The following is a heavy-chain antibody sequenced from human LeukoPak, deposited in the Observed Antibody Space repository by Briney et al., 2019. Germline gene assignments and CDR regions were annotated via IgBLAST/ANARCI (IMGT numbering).Heavy chain of an antibody. V-gene: IGHV7-4-1*02. J-gene: IGHJ6*02. D-gene: IGHD4-17*01. CDR3: ARGPNDYGDYWYYYYCMDV. CDR2: INTNTGNP. Sequence: ASVKVSCKASGYTFTSYAMNWVRQAPGQGLEWMGWINTNTGNPTYAQGFTGRFVFSLDTSVSTAYLQISSLKAEDTAVYYCARGPNDYGDYWYYYYCMDVWGQGTTVTVSS. CDR1: GYTFTSYA.